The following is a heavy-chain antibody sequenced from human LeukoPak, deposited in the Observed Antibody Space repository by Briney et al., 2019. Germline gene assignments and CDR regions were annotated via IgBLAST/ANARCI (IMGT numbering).Heavy chain of an antibody. CDR1: GFTFSSYE. V-gene: IGHV3-48*03. D-gene: IGHD2-21*01. J-gene: IGHJ4*02. CDR3: AREKTACGGDCYDS. Sequence: GGSLRLSCAASGFTFSSYEMNWVRQAPGKGLEWVSYISSSGTPIHYADSVKGRFTISRDNAKNSLFLQMNSLRAEDTAVYYYAREKTACGGDCYDSWGQGTLVTVSS. CDR2: ISSSGTPI.